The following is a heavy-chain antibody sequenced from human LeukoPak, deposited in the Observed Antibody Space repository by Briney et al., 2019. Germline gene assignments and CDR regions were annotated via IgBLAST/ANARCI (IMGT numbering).Heavy chain of an antibody. CDR1: GFTFSSYS. J-gene: IGHJ4*02. CDR3: AKGDQNYGGNSGY. D-gene: IGHD4-23*01. V-gene: IGHV3-21*01. CDR2: ISSSSSYI. Sequence: GGSLRLSCAGSGFTFSSYSMNWVRQAPGKGLEWVSSISSSSSYIYYADSVKGRFTISRDNARNSLYLQMNSLRAEDTAVYYCAKGDQNYGGNSGYWGQGTLVTVSS.